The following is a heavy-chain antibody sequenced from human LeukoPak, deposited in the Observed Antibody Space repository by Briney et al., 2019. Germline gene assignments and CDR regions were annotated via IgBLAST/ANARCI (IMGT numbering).Heavy chain of an antibody. CDR3: AKDMSAVVVPAAYPYGMDV. J-gene: IGHJ6*02. CDR1: GFTFSSYA. V-gene: IGHV3-74*01. CDR2: INGDGSWT. D-gene: IGHD2-2*01. Sequence: GGSLRLSCAASGFTFSSYAMSWVRQAPGKGLVWVSHINGDGSWTSYADSVKGRFTISKDNAKNTVYLQMNSLRAEDTALYYCAKDMSAVVVPAAYPYGMDVWGQGTTVTVSS.